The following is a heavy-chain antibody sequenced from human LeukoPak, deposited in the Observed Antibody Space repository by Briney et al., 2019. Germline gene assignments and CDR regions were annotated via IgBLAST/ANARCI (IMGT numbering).Heavy chain of an antibody. D-gene: IGHD3-22*01. CDR2: INHSGST. Sequence: SETLSLTCAVYGGSLSGYYWSWIRQPPGKGLEWIGEINHSGSTNYNPSLKSRVTISVDTSKNQFSLRLSSVTAADTAVYFCARADRSDYYSAPNAFDIWGQGTMVAVSS. J-gene: IGHJ3*02. V-gene: IGHV4-34*01. CDR1: GGSLSGYY. CDR3: ARADRSDYYSAPNAFDI.